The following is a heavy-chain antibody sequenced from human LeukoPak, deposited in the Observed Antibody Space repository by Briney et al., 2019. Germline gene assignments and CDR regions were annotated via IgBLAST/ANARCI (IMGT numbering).Heavy chain of an antibody. CDR2: IKPKTDGETT. Sequence: GGSLRLSCAASGFTFSNAYMNWVRQAPGKGLEWVGHIKPKTDGETTEYAAPVKGRFSISRDDSKNMLYLQMNSLKTEDTAVYYCITPLPYSAQGGQGTLVTVSS. D-gene: IGHD2-21*01. V-gene: IGHV3-15*07. J-gene: IGHJ4*02. CDR1: GFTFSNAY. CDR3: ITPLPYSAQ.